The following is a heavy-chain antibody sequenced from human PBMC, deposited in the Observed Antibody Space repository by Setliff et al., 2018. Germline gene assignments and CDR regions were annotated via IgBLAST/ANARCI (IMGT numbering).Heavy chain of an antibody. Sequence: PGGSLRLSCAASGFTFSSYAMSWVRQAPGKGLEWVSAISGSGGSTYYADSVKGRFTISRDNSKNTLYLQMNSLRAEDTAVYYCAKGRRTSYSSGWLNWFDPWGQGTLVTVSS. V-gene: IGHV3-23*01. CDR3: AKGRRTSYSSGWLNWFDP. J-gene: IGHJ5*02. CDR1: GFTFSSYA. CDR2: ISGSGGST. D-gene: IGHD6-19*01.